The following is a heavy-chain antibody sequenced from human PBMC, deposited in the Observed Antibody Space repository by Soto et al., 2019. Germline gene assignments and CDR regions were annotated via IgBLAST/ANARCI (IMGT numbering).Heavy chain of an antibody. D-gene: IGHD2-21*02. Sequence: PXESLRLSCAVSGFTFASHWKNWVRLIPGKGLEWVAYIKPDGSATYYVDSVKGRFTISRDNAKNSLYLQMNSLRVEDTSVYYCARAGYCGPGCYYYFDCWGQGTLVTVSS. CDR1: GFTFASHW. V-gene: IGHV3-7*01. J-gene: IGHJ4*02. CDR3: ARAGYCGPGCYYYFDC. CDR2: IKPDGSAT.